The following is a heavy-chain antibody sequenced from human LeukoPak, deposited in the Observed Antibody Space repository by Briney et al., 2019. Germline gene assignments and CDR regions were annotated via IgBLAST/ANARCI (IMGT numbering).Heavy chain of an antibody. Sequence: AGGSLKISCKGSGSTFNTYWIAWVRQVPGKGLEWLGIVYPGDSDTRYSPSFEGQVTFSADKSINTAYLQWSSLQASDTAIYYCATLPGRADYWGQGTLVTVSS. V-gene: IGHV5-51*01. CDR2: VYPGDSDT. J-gene: IGHJ4*02. CDR3: ATLPGRADY. CDR1: GSTFNTYW.